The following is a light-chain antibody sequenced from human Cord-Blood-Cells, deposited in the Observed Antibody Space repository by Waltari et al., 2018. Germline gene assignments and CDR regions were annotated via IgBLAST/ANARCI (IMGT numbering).Light chain of an antibody. CDR3: QQYGSSPMYT. CDR1: QSVSSSY. V-gene: IGKV3-20*01. Sequence: IVLTQSPGTLSFSPWERATLSCRASQSVSSSYVAWYQQKPGQAPRLLIYGASSRATGIPDRFSGSGSGTDFTLTISRLEPEDFAVYYCQQYGSSPMYTFGQGTKLEIK. J-gene: IGKJ2*01. CDR2: GAS.